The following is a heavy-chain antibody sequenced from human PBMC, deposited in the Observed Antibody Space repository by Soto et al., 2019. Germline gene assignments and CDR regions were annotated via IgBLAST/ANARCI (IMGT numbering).Heavy chain of an antibody. D-gene: IGHD3-10*01. CDR1: GFTFSSYA. Sequence: GGSLRLSCAASGFTFSSYAMHWVRQAPGKGLEWVAVISYDGSNKYYADSVKGRFTISRDNSKNTLYLRMNSLRAEDTAVYYCARDRGKLGYYYGMDVWGQGTTVTVSS. V-gene: IGHV3-30-3*01. J-gene: IGHJ6*02. CDR2: ISYDGSNK. CDR3: ARDRGKLGYYYGMDV.